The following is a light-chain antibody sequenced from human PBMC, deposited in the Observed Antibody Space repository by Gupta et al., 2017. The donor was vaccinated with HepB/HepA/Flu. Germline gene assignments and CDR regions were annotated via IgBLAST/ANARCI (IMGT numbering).Light chain of an antibody. CDR1: QSISSW. Sequence: DIQMTQSPSTLSASIGDRVTITCRASQSISSWLAWYQQKPGKAPKLLIYKASRVESGVPSRFSGSGSGTEFTLTISSLQPDDFAIYYCQQEDSRLCIFGQGTKLDIK. J-gene: IGKJ2*04. V-gene: IGKV1-5*03. CDR2: KAS. CDR3: QQEDSRLCI.